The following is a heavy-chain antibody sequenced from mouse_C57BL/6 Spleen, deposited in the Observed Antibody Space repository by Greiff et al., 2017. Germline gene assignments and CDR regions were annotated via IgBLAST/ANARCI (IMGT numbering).Heavy chain of an antibody. J-gene: IGHJ2*01. CDR1: GFTFTGYW. Sequence: QVQLQQSGAELMKPGASVKLSCTASGFTFTGYWIEWVKQRPGHGLEWIGEILPGSGSTNYDEKFKGKATFTADTSSNTAYMQLSSLTTEDSASXCCARSKYYGSFDYWGQGTTLTVSS. D-gene: IGHD1-1*01. CDR3: ARSKYYGSFDY. V-gene: IGHV1-9*01. CDR2: ILPGSGST.